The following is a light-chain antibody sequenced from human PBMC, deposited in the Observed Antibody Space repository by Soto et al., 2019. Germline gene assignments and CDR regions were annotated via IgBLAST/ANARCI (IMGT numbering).Light chain of an antibody. V-gene: IGKV3-11*01. CDR3: QERSNWPVT. Sequence: EIVLTQSPGTMSLSPGERATLSCRASQSVSSYLACYQQKPGQAPRLLLYDASTRATGISARFSGSGSGTDFTITISSLEPEDFGIYYCQERSNWPVTFGQGTKVEVK. CDR2: DAS. CDR1: QSVSSY. J-gene: IGKJ1*01.